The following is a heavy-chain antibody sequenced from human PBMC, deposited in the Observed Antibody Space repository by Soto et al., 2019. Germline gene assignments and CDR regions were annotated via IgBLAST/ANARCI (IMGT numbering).Heavy chain of an antibody. V-gene: IGHV4-30-4*01. J-gene: IGHJ6*02. CDR2: IYYSGST. Sequence: QVQLQESGPGLVKPSQTLSLTCTVSGGSISSGDYYWSWIRQPPGKGLEWIGYIYYSGSTYYNPSLKSRVTISVDTSKNQFSLKLSSVTAADTAVYYCARERGTLPGIANLLINGMDVWGQGTTVTVSS. CDR3: ARERGTLPGIANLLINGMDV. D-gene: IGHD6-13*01. CDR1: GGSISSGDYY.